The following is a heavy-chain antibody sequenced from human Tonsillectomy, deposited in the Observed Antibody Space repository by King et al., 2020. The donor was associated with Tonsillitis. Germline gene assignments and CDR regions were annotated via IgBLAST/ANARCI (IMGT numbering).Heavy chain of an antibody. V-gene: IGHV3-49*03. J-gene: IGHJ4*02. CDR2: ILSKAYGGTT. D-gene: IGHD4-23*01. CDR1: GFTFGDYA. Sequence: VQLVESGGGLVQPGRSLRLSCTASGFTFGDYAVSWFRQAPGKGLEWVGFILSKAYGGTTDYAASVKGRISISRDDSKSIAYLQMNGLKTEDTAVYYCTIIYGGYLFDYGGQGTLVTVSS. CDR3: TIIYGGYLFDY.